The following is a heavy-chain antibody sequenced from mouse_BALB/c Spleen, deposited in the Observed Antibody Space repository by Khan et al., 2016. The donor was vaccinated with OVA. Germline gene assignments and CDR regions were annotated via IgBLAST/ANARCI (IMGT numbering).Heavy chain of an antibody. CDR1: EFTFSTYA. V-gene: IGHV5-9-3*01. CDR3: ARSLFDHHAMDY. Sequence: EVELVESGGGLVKPGGSLKLSCSASEFTFSTYAMSWVRQTPEKRLECVATISTGGHYTFYPDSVKGRFTISRDNAKNTLYLQMSSLRSEDTAMXYCARSLFDHHAMDYWGQGTSVTVSS. D-gene: IGHD6-2*01. CDR2: ISTGGHYT. J-gene: IGHJ4*01.